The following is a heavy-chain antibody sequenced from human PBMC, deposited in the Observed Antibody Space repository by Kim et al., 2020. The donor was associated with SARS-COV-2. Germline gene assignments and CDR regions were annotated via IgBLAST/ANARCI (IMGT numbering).Heavy chain of an antibody. J-gene: IGHJ6*03. V-gene: IGHV7-4-1*02. Sequence: ASVKVSCKASGYTFTSYAMNWVRQAPGQGLEWMGWINTNTGNPTYAQGFTGRFVFSLDTSVSTAYLQISSLKAEDTAVYYCARQSSYDSSGYQFWPPYYYYYYYMDVWGKRDHGHRLL. CDR1: GYTFTSYA. CDR3: ARQSSYDSSGYQFWPPYYYYYYYMDV. D-gene: IGHD3-22*01. CDR2: INTNTGNP.